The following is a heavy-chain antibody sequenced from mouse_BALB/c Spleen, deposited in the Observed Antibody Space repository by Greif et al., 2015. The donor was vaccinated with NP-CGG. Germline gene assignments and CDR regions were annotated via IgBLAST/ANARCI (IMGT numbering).Heavy chain of an antibody. CDR1: GFNIKDTY. J-gene: IGHJ2*01. V-gene: IGHV14-3*02. CDR3: ARDGSSYFDY. D-gene: IGHD1-1*01. Sequence: EVQVVESGAELVKPGASVKLSCTASGFNIKDTYMHWVKQRPEQGLEWIGRIDPANGNTKYDPKFQGKATITADTSSNTAYLQLSSLTSEDTAVYYCARDGSSYFDYWGQGTTLTVSS. CDR2: IDPANGNT.